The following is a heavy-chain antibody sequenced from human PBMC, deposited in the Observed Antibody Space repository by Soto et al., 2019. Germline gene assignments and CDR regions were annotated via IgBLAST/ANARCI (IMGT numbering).Heavy chain of an antibody. CDR1: GFTFSRFW. D-gene: IGHD6-13*01. CDR3: TRDPGAYSSTWSFYFDS. V-gene: IGHV3-74*01. CDR2: INTDGSST. J-gene: IGHJ4*02. Sequence: EVQLVKSGGGLVQPGGSLRLSCAASGFTFSRFWMHWVRQAPGKGLVWVSRINTDGSSTTYADSVKGRFTNSRDNAKNTLYLQMDSLRAEDTGVYYCTRDPGAYSSTWSFYFDSWGQGTLVTVSS.